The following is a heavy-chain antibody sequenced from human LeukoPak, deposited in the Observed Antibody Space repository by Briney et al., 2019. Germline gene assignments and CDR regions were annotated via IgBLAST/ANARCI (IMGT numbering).Heavy chain of an antibody. CDR3: ARGVYIAAAQYGY. J-gene: IGHJ4*02. CDR2: IYYSGTT. V-gene: IGHV4-59*01. CDR1: GGSLSSYY. D-gene: IGHD6-13*01. Sequence: SETLSLTCTLSGGSLSSYYSNWIRPPHGKGREWNGYIYYSGTTNYNPSLKSRVTISVDTSKNQFSLKLSSVTAADTAVYYCARGVYIAAAQYGYWGQGTLVTVSS.